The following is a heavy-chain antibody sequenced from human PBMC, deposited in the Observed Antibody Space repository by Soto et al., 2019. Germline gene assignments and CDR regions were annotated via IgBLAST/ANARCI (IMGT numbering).Heavy chain of an antibody. Sequence: QITLKESGPTLVKPTQTLTLTCTIPGFSLITSGVGVGWIRQPPGKALEWLALIYWDDDKRYSPSLKSRLTITNDTSKNQVVLTMTNMDPVDTATYYCAHIVTGCFTWGRGALVTVSS. D-gene: IGHD3-16*01. CDR2: IYWDDDK. CDR3: AHIVTGCFT. J-gene: IGHJ5*02. V-gene: IGHV2-5*02. CDR1: GFSLITSGVG.